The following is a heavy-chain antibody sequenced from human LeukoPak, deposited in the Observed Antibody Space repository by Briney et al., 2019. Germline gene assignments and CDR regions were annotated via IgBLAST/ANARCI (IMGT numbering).Heavy chain of an antibody. D-gene: IGHD3-22*01. CDR2: IYSGGST. CDR3: ARAPTSYYYDSSGYYDY. V-gene: IGHV3-53*01. Sequence: PGGSLRLSCVASGFTFSSYSMHWVRQAPGKGLEWVSVIYSGGSTYYADSVKGRFTISRDNSKNTLYLQMNSLRAEDTAVYYCARAPTSYYYDSSGYYDYWGQGTLVTVSS. J-gene: IGHJ4*02. CDR1: GFTFSSYS.